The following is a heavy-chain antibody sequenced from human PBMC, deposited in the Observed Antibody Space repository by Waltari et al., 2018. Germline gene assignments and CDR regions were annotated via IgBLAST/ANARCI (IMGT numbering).Heavy chain of an antibody. Sequence: QVQLQESGPGLVKPSETLSLTCTVSGGSISSYYWSWIRQPPGKGLEWIGYIYYSGNTHRHPPRQRRGTIAVKKAKEPVSLEASPGTGAGTGVYFCAGGGLYYDILTGYTDAFDIWGQGTMVTVSS. CDR3: AGGGLYYDILTGYTDAFDI. D-gene: IGHD3-9*01. CDR1: GGSISSYY. J-gene: IGHJ3*02. V-gene: IGHV4-59*01. CDR2: IYYSGNT.